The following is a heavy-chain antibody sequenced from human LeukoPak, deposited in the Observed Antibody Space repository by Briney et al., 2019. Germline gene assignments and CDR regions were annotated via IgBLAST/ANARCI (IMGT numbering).Heavy chain of an antibody. D-gene: IGHD6-19*01. Sequence: SETLSLTCTVSGGSMSSYYWSWIRQPPGKGLEYIGYIYYSGSTNYNPSLKSRVTISVDTTKNQFSLKLNSVTAEDTAVYYCARAPGYSSGIDYWGQGTLVTVSS. CDR1: GGSMSSYY. V-gene: IGHV4-59*01. CDR2: IYYSGST. J-gene: IGHJ4*02. CDR3: ARAPGYSSGIDY.